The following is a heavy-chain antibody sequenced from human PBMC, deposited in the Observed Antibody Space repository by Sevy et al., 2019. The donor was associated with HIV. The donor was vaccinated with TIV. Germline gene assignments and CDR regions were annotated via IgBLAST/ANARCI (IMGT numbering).Heavy chain of an antibody. V-gene: IGHV1-18*01. Sequence: ASVKVSCKASGYTFTSYGISWVRQAPGQGLEWMGWISAYNGNTNYAQKLQGRVTMTTDTSTSTAYMELRSLRSDDTAVYYCARDSLDFWRGYWGYWGQGTLVTVSS. CDR2: ISAYNGNT. J-gene: IGHJ4*02. CDR3: ARDSLDFWRGYWGY. CDR1: GYTFTSYG. D-gene: IGHD3-3*01.